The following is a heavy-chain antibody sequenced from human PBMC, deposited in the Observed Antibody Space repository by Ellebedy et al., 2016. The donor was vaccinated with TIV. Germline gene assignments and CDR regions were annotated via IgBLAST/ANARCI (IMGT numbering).Heavy chain of an antibody. CDR1: GGSFSGYY. D-gene: IGHD2-2*01. Sequence: SETLSLTXAVYGGSFSGYYWSWIRQPPGKGLEWIGEINHSGSTNYNPSLKSRVTISVDTSKNQFSLKLSSVTAADTAVYYCARAQYRYCSSTSCYYDYWGQGTLVTVSS. CDR2: INHSGST. V-gene: IGHV4-34*01. CDR3: ARAQYRYCSSTSCYYDY. J-gene: IGHJ4*02.